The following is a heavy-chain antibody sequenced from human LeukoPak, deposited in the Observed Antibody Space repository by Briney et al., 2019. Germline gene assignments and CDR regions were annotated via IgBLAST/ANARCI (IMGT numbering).Heavy chain of an antibody. Sequence: SETLSPTCTVSGGSISSYYWSWIRQPPGKGLEWIGYIYYSGSTNYNPSLKSRVTISVDTSKNQFSLKLSSVTAADTAVYYCARHGSGWFQPRRGIDYWGQGTLVTASS. CDR2: IYYSGST. J-gene: IGHJ4*02. CDR3: ARHGSGWFQPRRGIDY. CDR1: GGSISSYY. V-gene: IGHV4-59*08. D-gene: IGHD6-19*01.